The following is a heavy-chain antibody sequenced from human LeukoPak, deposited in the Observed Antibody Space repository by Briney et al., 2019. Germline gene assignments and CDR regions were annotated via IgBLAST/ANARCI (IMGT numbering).Heavy chain of an antibody. CDR1: GFNFSLYA. D-gene: IGHD3-3*02. CDR2: VSYDGVDN. CDR3: AKGAFGATEYNWFES. V-gene: IGHV3-30-3*02. Sequence: YPGGSLRLSCATSGFNFSLYATHWVRQAPGKGLEWVAVVSYDGVDNFYADSVKGRFTISRDNSNSTLFLQMNGLRVEDTAVYYCAKGAFGATEYNWFESWGQGTLVTVSS. J-gene: IGHJ5*01.